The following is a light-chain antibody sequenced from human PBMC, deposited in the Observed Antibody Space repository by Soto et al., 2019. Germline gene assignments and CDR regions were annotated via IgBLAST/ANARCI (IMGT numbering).Light chain of an antibody. J-gene: IGKJ4*01. CDR2: AAS. CDR1: QDISNY. V-gene: IGKV1-12*01. CDR3: QQADILPLT. Sequence: DIQMTQSPSSVSASVGDRVVITCRASQDISNYLAWYQQKPGDAPELLIYAASRLKRGVPSRFSGSGSGTDFTLIIDSLQPEDFATYYCQQADILPLTFGGGTKVEI.